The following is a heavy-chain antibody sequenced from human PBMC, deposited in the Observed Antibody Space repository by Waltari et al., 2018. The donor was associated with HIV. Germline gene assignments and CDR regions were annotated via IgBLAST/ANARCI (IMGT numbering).Heavy chain of an antibody. D-gene: IGHD4-17*01. V-gene: IGHV3-53*01. J-gene: IGHJ4*02. Sequence: EPQLVESGGALIQPGGSMRISCAASGFTVGSNTPSWVRQAPGKGLEWGSVIYSGGSTYYADSVRGRFTISRDNSKNTLYRQMNSLRAEDTAVYYCAREDYGGNSYFDYWGQGTLVTVSS. CDR1: GFTVGSNT. CDR2: IYSGGST. CDR3: AREDYGGNSYFDY.